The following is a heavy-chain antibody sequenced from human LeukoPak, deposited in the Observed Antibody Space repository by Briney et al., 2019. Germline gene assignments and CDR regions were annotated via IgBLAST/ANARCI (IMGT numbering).Heavy chain of an antibody. Sequence: GASVKVSCKASGYTFTSYAMNWVRQAPGQGLEWMGWINTNTGNPTYAQGFTGRFVFSLDTSVSTAYLQISSLKAEDTAVYYCARYSSSWYYYYYYMDVWGEGTTVTVSS. CDR2: INTNTGNP. CDR1: GYTFTSYA. J-gene: IGHJ6*03. V-gene: IGHV7-4-1*02. D-gene: IGHD6-13*01. CDR3: ARYSSSWYYYYYYMDV.